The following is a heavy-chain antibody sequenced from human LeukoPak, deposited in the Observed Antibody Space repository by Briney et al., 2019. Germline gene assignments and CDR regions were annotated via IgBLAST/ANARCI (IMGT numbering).Heavy chain of an antibody. J-gene: IGHJ4*02. CDR3: TRVPFPGDY. CDR2: MNPHTGNT. D-gene: IGHD3-10*01. V-gene: IGHV1-8*01. CDR1: GYTFTTYV. Sequence: GASVKDSCQASGYTFTTYVIHWVRQATGQGLEWMGWMNPHTGNTGYAPKFQDRITMTRVTPINTAYMELSSLRSEDTAVYCCTRVPFPGDYWGQGTLVTVSS.